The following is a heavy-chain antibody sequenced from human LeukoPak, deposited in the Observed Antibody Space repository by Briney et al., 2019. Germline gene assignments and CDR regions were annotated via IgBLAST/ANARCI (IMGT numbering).Heavy chain of an antibody. V-gene: IGHV3-23*01. Sequence: GGTLRLSCAASGFTFNTYGMNWVRQAPGKGLEWVSAISGSGGSTYYADSVKGRFTISRDNSKNTLYLQMNSLRAEDTAVYYCAKDASTMILMYYLDYWGQGTLVTVSS. D-gene: IGHD2-8*01. CDR3: AKDASTMILMYYLDY. CDR1: GFTFNTYG. CDR2: ISGSGGST. J-gene: IGHJ4*02.